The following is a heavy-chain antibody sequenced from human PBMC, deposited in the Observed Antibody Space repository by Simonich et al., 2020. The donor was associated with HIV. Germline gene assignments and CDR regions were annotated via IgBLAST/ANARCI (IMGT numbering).Heavy chain of an antibody. V-gene: IGHV4-34*01. D-gene: IGHD6-25*01. CDR3: ARRDGSH. J-gene: IGHJ4*02. CDR1: GGSFSGYY. Sequence: VQLQQWGAGLLKPSETLSLTCAVYGGSFSGYYWSWIRQPPGKGLEWIGEINHSGSTKDKPSLKSRLTISADTSKNQFSLRLSSVTAADTAVYYCARRDGSHWGQGTLVIVSS. CDR2: INHSGST.